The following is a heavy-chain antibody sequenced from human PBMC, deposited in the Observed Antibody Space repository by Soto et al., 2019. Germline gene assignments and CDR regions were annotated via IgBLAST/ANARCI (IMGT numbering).Heavy chain of an antibody. Sequence: GESLKISCAASGFTFSSYAMHWVRQAPGKGLEWVAVISYDGSNKYYADSVKGRFTISRDNSKNTLYLQMNSLRAEDTAVYYCARGVGPMKGGWTFWGQGTLVTVSS. CDR3: ARGVGPMKGGWTF. V-gene: IGHV3-30-3*01. CDR1: GFTFSSYA. CDR2: ISYDGSNK. J-gene: IGHJ4*02. D-gene: IGHD6-19*01.